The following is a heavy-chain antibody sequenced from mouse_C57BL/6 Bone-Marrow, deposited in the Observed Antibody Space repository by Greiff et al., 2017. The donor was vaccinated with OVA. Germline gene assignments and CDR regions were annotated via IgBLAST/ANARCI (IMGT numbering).Heavy chain of an antibody. Sequence: VKLVESGAELVKPGASVKISCKASGYAFSSYWMNWVKQRPGKGLEWIGQIYPGDGDTNYNGKFKGKATLTADKSSSTAYMQLSSLTSEDTAVYYCTFLRRPYAMDYWGQGTSVTVSS. CDR3: TFLRRPYAMDY. CDR1: GYAFSSYW. D-gene: IGHD2-12*01. V-gene: IGHV1-80*01. J-gene: IGHJ4*01. CDR2: IYPGDGDT.